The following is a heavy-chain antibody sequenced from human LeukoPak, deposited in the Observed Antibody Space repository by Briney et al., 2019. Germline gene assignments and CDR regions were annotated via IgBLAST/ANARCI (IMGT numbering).Heavy chain of an antibody. Sequence: SETLSLTCTVSGGSISSSSYYWGWIRQPPGKGLEWIGSIYYSGSTYYNPSLKSRVTISVDTSKNQFSLKLSCVTAADTAVYYCTRLEQLWSQIDYWGQGTLVTVSS. D-gene: IGHD5-18*01. CDR2: IYYSGST. J-gene: IGHJ4*02. V-gene: IGHV4-39*01. CDR1: GGSISSSSYY. CDR3: TRLEQLWSQIDY.